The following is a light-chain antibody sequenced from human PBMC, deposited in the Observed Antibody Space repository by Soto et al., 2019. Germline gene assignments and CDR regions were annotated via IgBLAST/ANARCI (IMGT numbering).Light chain of an antibody. J-gene: IGKJ3*01. CDR3: HQSGISPLT. CDR2: STS. Sequence: EVGLTQFPNTLSLSPGERATLSCRASQSLNSNFLVWYQQKPGQAPRLLISSTSHRATGIPDRFSGSGSGTDFTLTISRLDPEDFAVYYCHQSGISPLTFGPGTKVDVK. CDR1: QSLNSNF. V-gene: IGKV3-20*01.